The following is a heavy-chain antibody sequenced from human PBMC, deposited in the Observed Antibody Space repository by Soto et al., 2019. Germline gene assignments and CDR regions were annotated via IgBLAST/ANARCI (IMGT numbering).Heavy chain of an antibody. Sequence: GGSLRLSCAASGFTFSSYWMSWVRQAPGKGLEWVANIKQDGSEKYYVDSVKGRFTISRDNAKNSLYLQMNSLRAEDTAVYYCARDVDTAMVTGFDYWGQGTLVTRLL. V-gene: IGHV3-7*01. CDR1: GFTFSSYW. CDR3: ARDVDTAMVTGFDY. D-gene: IGHD5-18*01. CDR2: IKQDGSEK. J-gene: IGHJ4*02.